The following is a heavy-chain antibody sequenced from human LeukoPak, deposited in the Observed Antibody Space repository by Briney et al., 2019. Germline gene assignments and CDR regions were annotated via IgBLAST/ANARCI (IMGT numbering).Heavy chain of an antibody. D-gene: IGHD5-12*01. CDR1: GFTFSSYA. CDR2: ISYDGSNK. Sequence: GGSLILSCAASGFTFSSYAMHWVRQAPGKGLEWVAVISYDGSNKYYADSVKGRFTISRDNSKNTLYLQMNSLRAEDTAVYYCARESQYSGYADWGQGTLVTVSS. J-gene: IGHJ4*02. CDR3: ARESQYSGYAD. V-gene: IGHV3-30-3*01.